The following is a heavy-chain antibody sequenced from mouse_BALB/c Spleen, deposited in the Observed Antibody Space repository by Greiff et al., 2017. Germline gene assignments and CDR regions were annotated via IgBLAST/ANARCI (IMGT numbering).Heavy chain of an antibody. V-gene: IGHV5-17*02. J-gene: IGHJ4*01. CDR2: ISSGSSTI. Sequence: EVKVVQSGGGLVQPGGYRTLSCAASGFTFSSFGMHWVRQAPEKGLEWVAYISSGSSTIYYADTVKGRFTISRDNPKITLFMPMTRLRSEDTAMYYCARSDGYFPYYYAMDDWGEGTSVTVSS. D-gene: IGHD2-3*01. CDR3: ARSDGYFPYYYAMDD. CDR1: GFTFSSFG.